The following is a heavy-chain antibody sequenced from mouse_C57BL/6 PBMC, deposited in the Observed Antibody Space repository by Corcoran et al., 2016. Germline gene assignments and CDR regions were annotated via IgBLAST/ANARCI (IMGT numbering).Heavy chain of an antibody. CDR3: ARSNYGSSSYYFDY. CDR2: INTYSGVP. D-gene: IGHD1-1*01. J-gene: IGHJ2*01. Sequence: QIQLVQSGPELKKPGETVKISCKASGYTFTTYGMSWVKQAPGKGLKWMGWINTYSGVPTYADDFKGRFAFSLETSASTAYLQINNLKNEDTATYCCARSNYGSSSYYFDYGGQGTTLTVSS. V-gene: IGHV9-3*01. CDR1: GYTFTTYG.